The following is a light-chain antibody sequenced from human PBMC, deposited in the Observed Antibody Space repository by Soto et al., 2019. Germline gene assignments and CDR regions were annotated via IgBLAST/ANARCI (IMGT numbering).Light chain of an antibody. CDR3: QQYDSNWS. V-gene: IGKV1-5*01. Sequence: DIQMTQSPSTLSASVGDRVTITCRASQRLTSWLAWYQQRPGKAPQLLIYDTSTLESGVPSRFSGSGSGTEFTLTISSLQPDDLATYYCQQYDSNWSFGQGTKVDIK. CDR1: QRLTSW. CDR2: DTS. J-gene: IGKJ1*01.